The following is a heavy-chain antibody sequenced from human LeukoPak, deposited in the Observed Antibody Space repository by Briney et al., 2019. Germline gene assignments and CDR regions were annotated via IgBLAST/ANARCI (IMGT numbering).Heavy chain of an antibody. CDR1: GFTFSSYE. J-gene: IGHJ4*02. D-gene: IGHD6-19*01. Sequence: GGSLRLSCAASGFTFSSYEMNWVRQAPGKGLEWVSYISSSGSTIYYADSVKGRFTISRDNAKNSLYLQMNSLRAEDTAVYYCARERDSSGWFDGYCFDYWGQGTLVTVSS. CDR3: ARERDSSGWFDGYCFDY. CDR2: ISSSGSTI. V-gene: IGHV3-48*03.